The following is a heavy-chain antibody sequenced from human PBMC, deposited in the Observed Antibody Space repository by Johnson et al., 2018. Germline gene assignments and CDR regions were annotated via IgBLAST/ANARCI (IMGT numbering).Heavy chain of an antibody. CDR3: EKQYGASSPLYWDFDL. D-gene: IGHD4-17*01. Sequence: VQLGQSGGGVVQPGRSLRLSCAASGFTFNSFDIHWVRQAPGKGLEWAAGLSSDGSNKFYAASVKGRFTITRDNSNNTLYLQRISLRPEDTAVYYCEKQYGASSPLYWDFDLWGRGTLVAVSS. V-gene: IGHV3-30*18. CDR2: LSSDGSNK. CDR1: GFTFNSFD. J-gene: IGHJ2*01.